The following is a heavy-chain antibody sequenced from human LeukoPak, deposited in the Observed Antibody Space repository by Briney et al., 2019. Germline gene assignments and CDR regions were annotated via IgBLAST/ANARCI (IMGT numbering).Heavy chain of an antibody. V-gene: IGHV3-21*01. CDR1: GFSFSSYS. Sequence: PRRSLRLSCAASGFSFSSYSMNWVRQAPGKGLESVSSTTSRGSGQNYAYSVKGRSTISRDNARNSLYLQMNSLRAEDTAVYYCAREGSIVPHQDLDSWGQGTLVTVSS. CDR3: AREGSIVPHQDLDS. J-gene: IGHJ4*02. CDR2: TTSRGSGQ. D-gene: IGHD2-8*01.